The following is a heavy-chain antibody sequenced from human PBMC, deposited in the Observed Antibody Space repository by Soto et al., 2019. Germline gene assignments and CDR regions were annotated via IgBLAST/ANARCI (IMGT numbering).Heavy chain of an antibody. D-gene: IGHD5-18*01. CDR2: IYYSGIS. CDR3: ARTEWIQLWFDY. V-gene: IGHV4-31*03. Sequence: QVQLLESGPGLVKPSQTLSLICNVSGASISSGGYYWSWIRQRPGGGLEWLGFIYYSGISHYNPSRKSRATISVDTSKTQFSLKLISVTAADTAVYYCARTEWIQLWFDYWGQGALVTVS. J-gene: IGHJ4*02. CDR1: GASISSGGYY.